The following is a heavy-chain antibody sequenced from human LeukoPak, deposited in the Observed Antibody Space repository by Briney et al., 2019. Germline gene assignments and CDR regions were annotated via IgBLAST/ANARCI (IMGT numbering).Heavy chain of an antibody. CDR3: ARPDSSGYPYYYGMDV. J-gene: IGHJ6*02. CDR1: GYTFTSYA. V-gene: IGHV7-4-1*02. CDR2: INTNTGNP. Sequence: ASVKVSCKASGYTFTSYAMNWVRQAPGQGLEWMGWINTNTGNPTYAQGFTGRFVFSLDTSVSTAYLQISSLKAEDTAVYYCARPDSSGYPYYYGMDVWGQGTTVTVSS. D-gene: IGHD3-22*01.